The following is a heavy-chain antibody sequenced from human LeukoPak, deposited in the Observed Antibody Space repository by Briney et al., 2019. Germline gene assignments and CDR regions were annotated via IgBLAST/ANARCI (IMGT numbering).Heavy chain of an antibody. CDR3: ARDYGDEGYFDY. V-gene: IGHV3-21*01. D-gene: IGHD4-17*01. CDR2: ISSSSSYI. J-gene: IGHJ4*02. CDR1: GFTFSSYS. Sequence: PGGSLRLSCAASGFTFSSYSMNWVRQAPGKGLEWVSSISSSSSYIYYADSVKGRFTISRDNAKNSLYLQMNSLRAEDTAVYYCARDYGDEGYFDYWGQGTLVTVSS.